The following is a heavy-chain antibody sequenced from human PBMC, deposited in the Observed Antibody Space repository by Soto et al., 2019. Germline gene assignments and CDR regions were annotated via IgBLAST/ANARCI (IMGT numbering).Heavy chain of an antibody. D-gene: IGHD4-17*01. CDR1: GGSISSYY. J-gene: IGHJ6*02. CDR3: ARAAVTHERYHYGMDV. V-gene: IGHV4-59*01. CDR2: IYYSGNT. Sequence: SETLSLTCTVSGGSISSYYWSWIRQSPGKGLEWIGCIYYSGNTNYNPSLKSRVSISVNTSKNQFSLRLTSVTAADTAVYYCARAAVTHERYHYGMDVWGQGTTVTVSS.